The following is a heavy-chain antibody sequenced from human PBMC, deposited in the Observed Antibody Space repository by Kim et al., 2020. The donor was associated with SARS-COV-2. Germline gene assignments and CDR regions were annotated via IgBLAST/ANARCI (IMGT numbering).Heavy chain of an antibody. CDR1: GFTFSNAW. CDR2: IKSKTDGGTT. J-gene: IGHJ3*02. V-gene: IGHV3-15*01. Sequence: GGSLRLSCAASGFTFSNAWMSWVRQAPGKGLEWVGRIKSKTDGGTTDYAAPVKGRFTISRDDSKNTLYLQMNSLKTEDTAVYYCTTEGWLLLGAFDIWGQGTMVTVSS. CDR3: TTEGWLLLGAFDI. D-gene: IGHD2-21*01.